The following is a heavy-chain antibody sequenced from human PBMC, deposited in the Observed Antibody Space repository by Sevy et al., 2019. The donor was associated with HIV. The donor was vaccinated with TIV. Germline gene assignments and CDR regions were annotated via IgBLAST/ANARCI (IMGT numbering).Heavy chain of an antibody. D-gene: IGHD4-17*01. Sequence: GGSLRLSCAVSGFTFGSYTMNWVRQAPGRGLEWLSYISVSSGTVYYADSVKGRFNISRDNAKNSLYLQMNSLRAEDSAVYYCVRDTSYGDPYYFDYWGQGTLVTVSS. CDR3: VRDTSYGDPYYFDY. V-gene: IGHV3-48*01. J-gene: IGHJ4*02. CDR1: GFTFGSYT. CDR2: ISVSSGTV.